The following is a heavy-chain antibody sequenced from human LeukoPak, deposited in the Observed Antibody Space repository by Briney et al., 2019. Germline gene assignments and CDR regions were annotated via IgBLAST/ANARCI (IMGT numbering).Heavy chain of an antibody. D-gene: IGHD2-15*01. V-gene: IGHV4-59*08. CDR3: ARHILSIKAVYYYCGMDV. CDR1: GGSISSYY. J-gene: IGHJ6*02. Sequence: PSETLSLTCTVSGGSISSYYWSWIRQPPGKGLEWIGCIYYSGSTNYNPSLKSRVTISVDTSKNQFSLKLSSVTAADTAVYYCARHILSIKAVYYYCGMDVWGQGTTVTVSS. CDR2: IYYSGST.